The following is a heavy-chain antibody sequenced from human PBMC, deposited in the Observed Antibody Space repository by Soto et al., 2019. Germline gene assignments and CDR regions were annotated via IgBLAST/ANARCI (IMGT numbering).Heavy chain of an antibody. J-gene: IGHJ6*02. V-gene: IGHV1-18*01. CDR2: ISAYNGNT. CDR3: ARVGVQLERRYYYYGMDV. Sequence: ASVKVSCKASGYTFTSYGISWVRQAPGQELEWMGWISAYNGNTNYAQKLQGRVTMTTDTSTSTAYVELRSLRSDDTAVYYCARVGVQLERRYYYYGMDVWGQGTTVTVSS. D-gene: IGHD1-1*01. CDR1: GYTFTSYG.